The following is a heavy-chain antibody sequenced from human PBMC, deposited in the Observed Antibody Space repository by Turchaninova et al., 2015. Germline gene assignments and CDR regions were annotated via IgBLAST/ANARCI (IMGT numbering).Heavy chain of an antibody. V-gene: IGHV4-38-2*01. J-gene: IGHJ3*02. D-gene: IGHD1-14*01. CDR1: SQISGFY. Sequence: SQISGFYWGWIRQPPGKGLEWIASVYTTGTTYYNPSLKIRATISVDTSKNQPSLRLNSVTAADTAVYHCARHAGSGLTEDAFDIWGLGTMVTVSS. CDR3: ARHAGSGLTEDAFDI. CDR2: VYTTGTT.